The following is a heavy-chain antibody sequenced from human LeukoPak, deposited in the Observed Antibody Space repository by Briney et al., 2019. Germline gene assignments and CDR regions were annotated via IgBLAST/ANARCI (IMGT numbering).Heavy chain of an antibody. Sequence: YPGGSLRLSCAASGFTFSSYGMHWVRQAPGKGLEWVAVISYDGSNKYYADSVKGRFTISRDNSKNTLYLQMNSLRAEDTAVYYCAKVEGYCSSTSCYTRFYYYGMDVWGQGTTVTVSS. V-gene: IGHV3-30*18. CDR2: ISYDGSNK. CDR3: AKVEGYCSSTSCYTRFYYYGMDV. D-gene: IGHD2-2*02. CDR1: GFTFSSYG. J-gene: IGHJ6*02.